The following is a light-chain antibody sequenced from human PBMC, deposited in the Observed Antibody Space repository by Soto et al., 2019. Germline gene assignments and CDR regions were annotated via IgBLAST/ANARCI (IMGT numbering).Light chain of an antibody. Sequence: SALTQPASVSGSPGQSITISCTGTSSDVGSYNLVSWYQQHPGKAPKVMIYEVSKRPSGVPNRFSGSKSGNTASLTISGLQAEDEADYYCCSYAGSSTYVFGTGTKLTVL. J-gene: IGLJ1*01. V-gene: IGLV2-23*02. CDR3: CSYAGSSTYV. CDR2: EVS. CDR1: SSDVGSYNL.